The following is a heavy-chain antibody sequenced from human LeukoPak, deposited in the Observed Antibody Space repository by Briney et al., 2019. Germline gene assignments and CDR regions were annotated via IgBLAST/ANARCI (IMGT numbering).Heavy chain of an antibody. V-gene: IGHV1-46*01. CDR2: INPSGGT. CDR1: GYTFSMYN. CDR3: AREGVAGTGLDY. D-gene: IGHD6-13*01. J-gene: IGHJ4*02. Sequence: GASVKVSCKASGYTFSMYNMHWVRQAPGQGLEWMGIINPSGGTSYAQKLQGRITMTRDTSTSTLDMELSSLRSEDTAVYYCAREGVAGTGLDYWGQGTLVTVSS.